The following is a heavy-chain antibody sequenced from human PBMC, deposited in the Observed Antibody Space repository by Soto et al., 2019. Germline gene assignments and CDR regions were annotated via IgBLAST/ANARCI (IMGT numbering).Heavy chain of an antibody. J-gene: IGHJ4*02. Sequence: GGSLRLSCAASGFSFSSYAMSWVRQTPGKGLKWVSVISGSGGSTYYADSVKGRFTISRDNSKNTLYLQMNSLRAEDTAVYYCAKRGYYDSSGRSGPLDCWGQGSLVTVSS. CDR2: ISGSGGST. D-gene: IGHD3-22*01. CDR3: AKRGYYDSSGRSGPLDC. CDR1: GFSFSSYA. V-gene: IGHV3-23*01.